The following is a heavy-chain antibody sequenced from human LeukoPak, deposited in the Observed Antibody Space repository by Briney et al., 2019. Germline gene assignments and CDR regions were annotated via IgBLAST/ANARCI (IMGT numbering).Heavy chain of an antibody. Sequence: SETLSLTCTVSGGSGSSGSYYWSWIRQPPGKGLEWIGYIYYSGSTHYNPSLKSRVTISVDTSKNQFSLKLSPVTAADTAVHYCARGKGPSSGWYAVFFYVKPGYYFDYWGQGTLVTVSS. V-gene: IGHV4-61*01. CDR1: GGSGSSGSYY. J-gene: IGHJ4*02. CDR2: IYYSGST. CDR3: ARGKGPSSGWYAVFFYVKPGYYFDY. D-gene: IGHD6-19*01.